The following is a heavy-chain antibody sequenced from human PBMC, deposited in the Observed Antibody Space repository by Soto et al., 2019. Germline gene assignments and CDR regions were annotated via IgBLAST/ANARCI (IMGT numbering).Heavy chain of an antibody. J-gene: IGHJ4*02. V-gene: IGHV3-30*03. CDR1: GLTFAPYA. D-gene: IGHD6-13*01. CDR2: MSNDGSRK. Sequence: GGSLRLSCAASGLTFAPYAMHWVRQAPGKGLEWVAVMSNDGSRKSYADSVKGRFTISRDNSKNTLSREMNTLEAEDTAVYYCARDGDYSGSWPPRLFDYWGQGTLVTVSS. CDR3: ARDGDYSGSWPPRLFDY.